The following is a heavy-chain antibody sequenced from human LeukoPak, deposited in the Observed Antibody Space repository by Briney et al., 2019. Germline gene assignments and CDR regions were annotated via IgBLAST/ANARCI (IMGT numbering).Heavy chain of an antibody. D-gene: IGHD1-26*01. CDR2: ISYDGSNK. CDR3: AKSSYYA. V-gene: IGHV3-30*18. Sequence: GGPLRLSCAASGFTFSSYDMHWVRQAPGKGLEWVAVISYDGSNKYYADSVKGRFTISRDNSKNTLYLHMNSLRAEDTAVYYCAKSSYYAWGQGTLVTVSS. CDR1: GFTFSSYD. J-gene: IGHJ5*02.